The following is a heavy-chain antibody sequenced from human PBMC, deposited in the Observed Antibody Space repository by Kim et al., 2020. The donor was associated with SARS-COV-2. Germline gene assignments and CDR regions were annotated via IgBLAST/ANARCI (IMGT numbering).Heavy chain of an antibody. Sequence: GGSLRLSCAASGFTFSSYGMHWVRQAPGKGLEWVAVIWYDGSNKYYADSVKGRFTISRDNSKNTLYLQMNSLRAEDTAVYYCARDGASCSGGSCYSISWYFDLWGRGTLVTVSS. CDR2: IWYDGSNK. CDR3: ARDGASCSGGSCYSISWYFDL. V-gene: IGHV3-33*01. CDR1: GFTFSSYG. J-gene: IGHJ2*01. D-gene: IGHD2-15*01.